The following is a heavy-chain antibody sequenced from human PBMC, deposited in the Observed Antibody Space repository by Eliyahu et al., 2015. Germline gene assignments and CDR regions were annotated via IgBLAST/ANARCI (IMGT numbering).Heavy chain of an antibody. J-gene: IGHJ4*02. CDR2: TYYRXKWYN. D-gene: IGHD1-26*01. V-gene: IGHV6-1*01. Sequence: QVQLQQSGPGLVKPSQTLSLXCAISXXSGXSXSAAWNRDRQXPWKGLEWAGRTYYRXKWYNDYAVSVKSRISINADTSKNQFSLQLNSVTPEDTAVYYCARQWGGATGHWGQGTLVTVSS. CDR1: XXSGXSXSAA. CDR3: ARQWGGATGH.